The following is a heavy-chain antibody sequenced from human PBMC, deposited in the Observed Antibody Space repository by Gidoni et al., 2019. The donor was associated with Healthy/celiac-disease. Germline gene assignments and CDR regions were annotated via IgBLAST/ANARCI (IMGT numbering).Heavy chain of an antibody. Sequence: QVQLQQWGAGLLKPSETLSLTCAVYGGSFSGYYWSWIRQPPGKGLEWIGEINHSGSTNYNPSLKSRVTISVDTSKNQFSLKLSSVTAADTAVYYCARGNPPYYYGSGSHYFDYWGQGTLVTVSS. CDR1: GGSFSGYY. CDR3: ARGNPPYYYGSGSHYFDY. J-gene: IGHJ4*02. CDR2: INHSGST. V-gene: IGHV4-34*01. D-gene: IGHD3-10*01.